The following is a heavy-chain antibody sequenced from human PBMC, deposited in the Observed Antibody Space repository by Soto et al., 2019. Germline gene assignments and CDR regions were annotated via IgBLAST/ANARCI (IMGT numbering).Heavy chain of an antibody. CDR3: AKGDYYDSSGPEYYFDY. CDR2: ISGSGGST. J-gene: IGHJ4*02. Sequence: PGGSLRLSCAASGFTFSSYAMRWVRQAPGKGLEWVSAISGSGGSTYYADSVKGRFTISRDNSKNTLYLQMNSLRAEDTAVYYCAKGDYYDSSGPEYYFDYWGQGTLVTVSS. CDR1: GFTFSSYA. V-gene: IGHV3-23*01. D-gene: IGHD3-22*01.